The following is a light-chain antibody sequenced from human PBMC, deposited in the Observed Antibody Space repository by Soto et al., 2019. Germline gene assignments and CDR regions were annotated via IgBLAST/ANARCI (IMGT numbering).Light chain of an antibody. V-gene: IGLV4-69*01. J-gene: IGLJ2*01. CDR2: VNDDGSH. CDR3: QTWGAGIVL. CDR1: SGHSRYA. Sequence: QPVLTQSPSASASLGASVKLTCTLTSGHSRYAIAWHQQQPEKGPRYVMKVNDDGSHDKGDGIPDRFSGSSSGAERYLTISSLQSEDEADYYCQTWGAGIVLFGGGTKVTVL.